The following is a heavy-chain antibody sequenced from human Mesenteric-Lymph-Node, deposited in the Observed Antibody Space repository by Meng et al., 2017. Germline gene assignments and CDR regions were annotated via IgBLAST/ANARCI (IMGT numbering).Heavy chain of an antibody. CDR2: IIPIFGTA. D-gene: IGHD1-14*01. CDR1: GGTFSSYA. CDR3: ARGFNRAPFPY. J-gene: IGHJ4*02. Sequence: VPWVHVGAEVKKPGSSVKAACKASGGTFSSYAISWVRQAPGQGLEWMGGIIPIFGTANYAQKFQGRVTITADESTSTAYMELSSLRSEDTAVYYCARGFNRAPFPYWGQGTLVTVSS. V-gene: IGHV1-69*01.